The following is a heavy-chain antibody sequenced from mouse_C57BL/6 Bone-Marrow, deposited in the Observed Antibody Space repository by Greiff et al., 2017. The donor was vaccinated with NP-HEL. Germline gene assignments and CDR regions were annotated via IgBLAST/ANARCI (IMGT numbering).Heavy chain of an antibody. D-gene: IGHD2-5*01. Sequence: LVESGAELVKPGASVKMSCKASGYTFTSYWITWVKQRPGQGLEWIGDIYPGSGSTNYNEKFKSKATLTVDTSSSTAYMQLSSLTSEDSAVYYCARGALYYSNFAFAYWGQGTLVTVSA. CDR3: ARGALYYSNFAFAY. J-gene: IGHJ3*01. CDR1: GYTFTSYW. CDR2: IYPGSGST. V-gene: IGHV1-55*01.